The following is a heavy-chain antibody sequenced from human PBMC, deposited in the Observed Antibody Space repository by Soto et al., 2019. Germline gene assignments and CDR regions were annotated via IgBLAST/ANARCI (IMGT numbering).Heavy chain of an antibody. CDR3: ARESEDLTSNFDY. V-gene: IGHV3-21*06. Sequence: PGGSLRLSCAASGFIFENFGMSWVRQAPGKGLEWISSISGSGFKKYYADSVKGRFTISRDNAKNSLYLEMNSLRAEDTAVYYCARESEDLTSNFDYWAQGTLVTVSS. CDR2: ISGSGFKK. CDR1: GFIFENFG. J-gene: IGHJ4*02.